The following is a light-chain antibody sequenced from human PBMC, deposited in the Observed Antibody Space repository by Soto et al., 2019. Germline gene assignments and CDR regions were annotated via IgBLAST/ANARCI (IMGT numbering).Light chain of an antibody. J-gene: IGKJ5*01. CDR1: HSVNSH. Sequence: MTQSPATLSVSPGEIVTLSGRTSHSVNSHVAWYQQKPGQAPRLLLYGASTRATGIPVRFSGSGFGTEFTLTISSLQSEDFAVYYCQQYKNWPLFGQGTRLEIK. CDR2: GAS. CDR3: QQYKNWPL. V-gene: IGKV3-15*01.